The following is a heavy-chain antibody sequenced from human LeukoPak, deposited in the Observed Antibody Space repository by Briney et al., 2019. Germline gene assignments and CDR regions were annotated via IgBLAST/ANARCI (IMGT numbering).Heavy chain of an antibody. J-gene: IGHJ4*02. CDR3: AKLLSSTYVNSPSDY. Sequence: PGGSLRLSCAASGFTFSSYAMSWVRQAPGKGLEWVSVISGSGGSTYYADSVKGRFTISRDNSKNTLYLQMNSLRAEDTAVYYCAKLLSSTYVNSPSDYWGQGTLVTVSS. CDR1: GFTFSSYA. V-gene: IGHV3-23*01. D-gene: IGHD2-2*01. CDR2: ISGSGGST.